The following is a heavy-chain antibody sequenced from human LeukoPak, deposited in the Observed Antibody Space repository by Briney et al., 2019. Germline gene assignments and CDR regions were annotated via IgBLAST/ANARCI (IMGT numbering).Heavy chain of an antibody. V-gene: IGHV4-59*12. Sequence: SETLSLTCTVSGGSINNYHWSWIRQPPGRGLEWIGYIYYSGSTYYNPSLKSRVTISVDTSKNQFSLKLSSVTAADTAVYYCARGPLKLTYSSSWYFDYWGQGTLVTVSS. CDR2: IYYSGST. CDR1: GGSINNYH. CDR3: ARGPLKLTYSSSWYFDY. J-gene: IGHJ4*02. D-gene: IGHD6-13*01.